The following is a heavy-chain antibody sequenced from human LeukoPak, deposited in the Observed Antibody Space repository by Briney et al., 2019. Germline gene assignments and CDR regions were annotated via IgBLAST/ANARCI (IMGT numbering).Heavy chain of an antibody. CDR3: ARRRPAWVLWFEP. J-gene: IGHJ5*02. V-gene: IGHV3-33*01. Sequence: GRSLRLSCAASGFTFSSYGMHWVRQAPGKGLEWVAVIWYDGSNKYYADSVKGRFTISRDNSKNTLYLQMNSLRAEDTAVYYCARRRPAWVLWFEPWGQGTLVTVSS. CDR2: IWYDGSNK. D-gene: IGHD1-26*01. CDR1: GFTFSSYG.